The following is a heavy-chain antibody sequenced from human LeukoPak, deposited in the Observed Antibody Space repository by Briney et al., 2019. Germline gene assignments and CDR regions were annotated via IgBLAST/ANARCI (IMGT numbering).Heavy chain of an antibody. J-gene: IGHJ3*02. CDR2: TYYRSEWYN. D-gene: IGHD2/OR15-2a*01. CDR3: ARGAVGSENNVVDI. V-gene: IGHV6-1*01. Sequence: RSQTLSLTCAISGDSVSSNSATWNWIRQSPSRGLEWLGRTYYRSEWYNNYAVSVKSRITINPDTSKNQFSLQLNSVTPEDTALYYCARGAVGSENNVVDIWGQGTMVTVSS. CDR1: GDSVSSNSAT.